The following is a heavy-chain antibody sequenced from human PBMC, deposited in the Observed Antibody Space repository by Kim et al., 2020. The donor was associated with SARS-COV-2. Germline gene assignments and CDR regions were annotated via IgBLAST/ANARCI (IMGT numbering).Heavy chain of an antibody. CDR1: GYTFTSYA. V-gene: IGHV1-3*01. CDR2: INAGNGNT. Sequence: ASVKVSCKASGYTFTSYAMHWVRQAPGQRLEWMGWINAGNGNTKYSQKFQGRVTITRDTSASTAYMELSSLRSEDTAVYYCAIAYSSSLKSDYYYYGMDVWGQGTTVTVSS. D-gene: IGHD6-6*01. J-gene: IGHJ6*02. CDR3: AIAYSSSLKSDYYYYGMDV.